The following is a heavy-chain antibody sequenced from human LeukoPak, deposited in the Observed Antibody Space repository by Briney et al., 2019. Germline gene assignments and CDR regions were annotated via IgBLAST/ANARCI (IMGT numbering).Heavy chain of an antibody. CDR3: ARKGSSSSSYYYYYMDV. CDR2: IIPIVDVT. J-gene: IGHJ6*03. V-gene: IGHV1-69*04. CDR1: GGTFSNFA. Sequence: SVKVSCKASGGTFSNFAFSWVRQAPGQGLQWVGRIIPIVDVTSYAQNFKGRVTITADESTSTVYMELSSLRSEDTAVYYCARKGSSSSSYYYYYMDVWGKGTTVTVSS. D-gene: IGHD6-6*01.